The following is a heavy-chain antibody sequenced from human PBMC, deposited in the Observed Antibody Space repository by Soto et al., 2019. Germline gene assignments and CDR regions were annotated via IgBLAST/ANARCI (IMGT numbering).Heavy chain of an antibody. V-gene: IGHV1-3*01. J-gene: IGHJ4*02. D-gene: IGHD4-17*01. Sequence: GQRLEWMGWINAGNGNTKYSQKFQGRVTITRDNAQNSLYLQMNSLRAEDTALYFCARDFDADSRIDFDYWGQGTLVTVSS. CDR2: INAGNGNT. CDR3: ARDFDADSRIDFDY.